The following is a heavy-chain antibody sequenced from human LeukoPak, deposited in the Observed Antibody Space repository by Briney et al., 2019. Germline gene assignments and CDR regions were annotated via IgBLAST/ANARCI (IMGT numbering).Heavy chain of an antibody. V-gene: IGHV3-7*05. Sequence: GGSLRLSCAASGFTCSSYWMSWVRQAPGKGLEWVANINRDGSERNYVDSVKGRFTISRDNAKNSLYLQMNSLRAEDTAVYYCARHSEGPVNDAFDIWGQGTKVTVSS. CDR2: INRDGSER. D-gene: IGHD2-2*01. CDR1: GFTCSSYW. CDR3: ARHSEGPVNDAFDI. J-gene: IGHJ3*02.